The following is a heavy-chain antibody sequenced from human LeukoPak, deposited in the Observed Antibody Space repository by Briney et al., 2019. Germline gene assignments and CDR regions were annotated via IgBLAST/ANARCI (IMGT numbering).Heavy chain of an antibody. CDR3: ARAGSSVIGDY. J-gene: IGHJ4*02. V-gene: IGHV1-46*01. CDR2: INPSGGST. Sequence: ASVKVSCKASGYTFTSYYMHWVRHAPGQGLEWMGIINPSGGSTCYAQKFQGRVTMTRDTSTSTVYMELSSLRSEDTAVYYCARAGSSVIGDYWGQGTLVTVSS. CDR1: GYTFTSYY. D-gene: IGHD3-22*01.